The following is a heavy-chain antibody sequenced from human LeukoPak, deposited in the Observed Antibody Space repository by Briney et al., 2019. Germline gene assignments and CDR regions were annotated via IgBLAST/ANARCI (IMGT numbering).Heavy chain of an antibody. D-gene: IGHD3-16*01. V-gene: IGHV4-39*01. J-gene: IGHJ4*02. Sequence: SETLSLTCTVSGGSITTSYHYWGWLRQPPGKGLEWIGSIDYRERTTYNPSLKSRVTISADTSRNQFSLKLSSVTARDTAVYYCASYVSRTMRYSWGQGTLVSVSS. CDR3: ASYVSRTMRYS. CDR1: GGSITTSYHY. CDR2: IDYRERT.